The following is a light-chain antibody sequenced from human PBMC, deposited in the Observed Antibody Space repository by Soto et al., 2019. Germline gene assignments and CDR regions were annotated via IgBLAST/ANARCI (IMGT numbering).Light chain of an antibody. V-gene: IGKV3-11*01. CDR1: QSVSSY. J-gene: IGKJ1*01. Sequence: DIVLTQSPATLSLSPGERATLSCRASQSVSSYLAWYQQKPGQGPRLLIHDASKRATDIPARFTGSGSGTDFTLNISSLEPEDFAVYRCQQRRTWTVGHVTKVEV. CDR2: DAS. CDR3: QQRRTWT.